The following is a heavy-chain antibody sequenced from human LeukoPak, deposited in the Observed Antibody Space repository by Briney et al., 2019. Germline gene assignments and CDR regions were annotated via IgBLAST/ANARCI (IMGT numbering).Heavy chain of an antibody. Sequence: ASVKVSCKASGGTFSSYAISWVRQAPGQGLEWMGWISAYNGNTNYAQKLQGRVTMTTDTSTSTAYMELRSLRSDDTAVYYCARDLYYDSSGLTRDYWGQGTLVTVSS. V-gene: IGHV1-18*01. D-gene: IGHD3-22*01. CDR1: GGTFSSYA. CDR2: ISAYNGNT. CDR3: ARDLYYDSSGLTRDY. J-gene: IGHJ4*02.